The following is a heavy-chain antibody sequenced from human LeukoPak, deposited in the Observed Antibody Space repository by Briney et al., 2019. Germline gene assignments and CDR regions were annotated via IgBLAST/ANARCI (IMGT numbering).Heavy chain of an antibody. D-gene: IGHD6-19*01. CDR1: GGSFSGYY. Sequence: PSETLSLTCAIYGGSFSGYYWSWIRQPPGKGLEWIGEINHSGSTNYNPSLKSRVTISVDTSKNQFSLRLRSVTAADTAMYYCARGTLYRGWSYYLDFWGQGSQVTVSS. V-gene: IGHV4-34*01. J-gene: IGHJ4*02. CDR3: ARGTLYRGWSYYLDF. CDR2: INHSGST.